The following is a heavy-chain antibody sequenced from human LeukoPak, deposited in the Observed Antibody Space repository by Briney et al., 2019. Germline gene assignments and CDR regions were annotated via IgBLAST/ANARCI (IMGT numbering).Heavy chain of an antibody. D-gene: IGHD2-2*01. J-gene: IGHJ3*02. CDR2: IYHSGST. CDR3: ARHRSGVVVPAADDAFDI. V-gene: IGHV4-38-2*01. Sequence: SETLSLTCAVSGYSISSGYYWGWIRQPPGKGLEWIGSIYHSGSTYYNPSLKSRVTISADTSKNQFSLKLSSVTAADTAVYYCARHRSGVVVPAADDAFDIWGQGTMVTVSS. CDR1: GYSISSGYY.